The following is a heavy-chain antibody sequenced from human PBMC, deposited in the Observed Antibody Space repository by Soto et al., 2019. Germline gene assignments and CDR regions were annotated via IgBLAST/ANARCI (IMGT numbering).Heavy chain of an antibody. V-gene: IGHV3-66*01. J-gene: IGHJ4*02. CDR3: ARTRTTVTTYFDD. Sequence: EVQVVESGGGLVQPGGSLRLSCAVSGFTVSSNYMTWVRQAPGKGLEWVSVFYTGGSTYYADSVKGRFTISKDNSKNTVYLQMYNLRAEDTAVYYCARTRTTVTTYFDDWGQGTLVTVSS. D-gene: IGHD4-4*01. CDR1: GFTVSSNY. CDR2: FYTGGST.